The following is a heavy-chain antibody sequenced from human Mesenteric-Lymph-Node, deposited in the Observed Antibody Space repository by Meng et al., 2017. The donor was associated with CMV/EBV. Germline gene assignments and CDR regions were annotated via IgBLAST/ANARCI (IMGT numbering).Heavy chain of an antibody. CDR3: ARGSSYDILTGYFDY. D-gene: IGHD3-9*01. V-gene: IGHV4-34*01. Sequence: VQLHKWGGGLLKPSETLSVTCAVYGGSFSGYYWNWIRQSPEMGLEWIGEINHSGSTTYNPSFTSRIIISEDTSTNQISLNMSSVTAADTAVYYCARGSSYDILTGYFDYWGQGALVTVSS. CDR1: GGSFSGYY. CDR2: INHSGST. J-gene: IGHJ4*02.